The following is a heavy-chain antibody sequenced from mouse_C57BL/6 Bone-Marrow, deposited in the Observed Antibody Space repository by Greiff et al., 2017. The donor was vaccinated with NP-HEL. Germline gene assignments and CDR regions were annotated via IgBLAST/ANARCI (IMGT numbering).Heavy chain of an antibody. D-gene: IGHD2-3*01. V-gene: IGHV1-15*01. J-gene: IGHJ2*01. CDR2: IDSETGGN. CDR3: TRRDDGYYEKDY. Sequence: QSGAELVRPGASVTLSCKASGYTFTDYEMHWVKQTPVHGLEWIGAIDSETGGNAYNQKFKGKAILTADKSSSTAYMELRSLTSEDSAVYYCTRRDDGYYEKDYWGQGTTLTVSS. CDR1: GYTFTDYE.